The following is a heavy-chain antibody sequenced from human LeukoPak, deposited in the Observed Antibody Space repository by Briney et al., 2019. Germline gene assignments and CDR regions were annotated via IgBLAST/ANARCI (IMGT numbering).Heavy chain of an antibody. V-gene: IGHV3-66*03. J-gene: IGHJ5*02. D-gene: IGHD2-2*01. CDR3: ARDRSDCSSTSCYGRKYNWFDH. CDR2: IYNLAIA. Sequence: AIYNLAIAYYADSVKGRFTISRDNSKNTLYLQMNSLRAEVKAVYYCARDRSDCSSTSCYGRKYNWFDHWGQGTLVTVSS.